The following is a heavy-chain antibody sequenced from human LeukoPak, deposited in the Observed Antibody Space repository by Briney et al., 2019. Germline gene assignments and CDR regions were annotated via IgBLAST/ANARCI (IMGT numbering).Heavy chain of an antibody. J-gene: IGHJ4*02. D-gene: IGHD1-1*01. CDR3: ARGLQLERRPFDY. CDR2: IYYSGST. V-gene: IGHV4-39*07. CDR1: GGPISSSSYY. Sequence: PETLSLTCTVSGGPISSSSYYWGWIRQPPGKGLEWIGSIYYSGSTYYNPSLKSRVTISVDTSKNQFSLKLSSVTAADTAVYYCARGLQLERRPFDYWGQGTLVTVSS.